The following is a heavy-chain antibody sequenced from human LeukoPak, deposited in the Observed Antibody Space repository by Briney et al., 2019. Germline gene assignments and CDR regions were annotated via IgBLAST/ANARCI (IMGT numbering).Heavy chain of an antibody. CDR3: ASENYYDSSGYYFYYFDY. CDR2: ISSSSSYI. Sequence: KAGGSLRLSCAASGFTFSSYSMNWVRQAPGKGLEWVSSISSSSSYIYYADSVKGRFTISRDNAKNSLYLQMNSLRAEDTALYYCASENYYDSSGYYFYYFDYWGQGTLVTVSS. V-gene: IGHV3-21*01. D-gene: IGHD3-22*01. J-gene: IGHJ4*02. CDR1: GFTFSSYS.